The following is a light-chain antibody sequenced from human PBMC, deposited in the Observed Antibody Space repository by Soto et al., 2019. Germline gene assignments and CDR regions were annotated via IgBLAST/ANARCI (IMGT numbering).Light chain of an antibody. J-gene: IGKJ1*01. Sequence: DIELTQSPSTLSASLGERATITCRASQSISRWLAWYQQKPGKAPKLLIDDVTSVDSGVPSRFSGSGSGTEFTLTISSLQPDDFATYYCQQCNTFWTFGQGTKVDIK. CDR2: DVT. CDR1: QSISRW. CDR3: QQCNTFWT. V-gene: IGKV1-5*01.